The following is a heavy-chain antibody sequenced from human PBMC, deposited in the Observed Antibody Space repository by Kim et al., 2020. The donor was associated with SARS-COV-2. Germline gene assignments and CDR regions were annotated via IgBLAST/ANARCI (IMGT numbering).Heavy chain of an antibody. D-gene: IGHD4-17*01. J-gene: IGHJ3*02. V-gene: IGHV4-59*01. CDR3: ARDSNYGDVGVDAFAI. CDR2: IYYSGST. Sequence: SETLSLTCTGSGGSISSYYWSWIRQPPGKGLEWIGYIYYSGSTNYNPSLKSRVTISVDTSKNQFSLKLSSVTAADTAVYYCARDSNYGDVGVDAFAIWG. CDR1: GGSISSYY.